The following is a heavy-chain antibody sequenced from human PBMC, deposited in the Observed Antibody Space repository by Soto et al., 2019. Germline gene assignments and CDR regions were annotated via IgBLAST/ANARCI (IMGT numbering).Heavy chain of an antibody. Sequence: EVQLVESGGGLVQRGGSMRLSCVASGFTFSDHAMNWVRQAPGKGLERVSYITHSSATIYYPDSVKGRFTISRDNAKNSPYLRMNSLRPVDTAVYYCAVYGSGSDYNDPFGYYGQGSLVILSA. CDR1: GFTFSDHA. D-gene: IGHD3-10*01. CDR2: ITHSSATI. CDR3: AVYGSGSDYNDPFGY. V-gene: IGHV3-48*01. J-gene: IGHJ4*02.